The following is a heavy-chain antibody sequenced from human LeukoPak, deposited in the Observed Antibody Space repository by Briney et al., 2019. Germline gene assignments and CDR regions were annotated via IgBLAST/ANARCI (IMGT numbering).Heavy chain of an antibody. D-gene: IGHD2-2*01. CDR1: GGSFSGYY. V-gene: IGHV4-34*01. J-gene: IGHJ4*02. CDR3: ARTQDIVVVPAATPGGIDY. CDR2: INHSGST. Sequence: SETLSLTCAVYGGSFSGYYWSWIRQPPGKGLEWIGEINHSGSTNYNPSLKSRVTISVDTSKNQFSLKLSSVTAAGTAVYYCARTQDIVVVPAATPGGIDYWGQGTLVTVSS.